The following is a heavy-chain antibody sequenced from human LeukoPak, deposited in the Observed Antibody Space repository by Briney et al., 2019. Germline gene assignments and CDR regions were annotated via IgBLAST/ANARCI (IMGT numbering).Heavy chain of an antibody. CDR2: ISGSGGST. J-gene: IGHJ4*02. Sequence: GGSLRLSCAASGFTFSSYAMSWVRQAPGKGLEWVSAISGSGGSTYYADSVKGRFTISRDNSKNTLYLQMNSLRAEDTAVYYCAKGGYYDTLTGYHYYLDYWGQGTLVTVSS. CDR3: AKGGYYDTLTGYHYYLDY. D-gene: IGHD3-9*01. V-gene: IGHV3-23*01. CDR1: GFTFSSYA.